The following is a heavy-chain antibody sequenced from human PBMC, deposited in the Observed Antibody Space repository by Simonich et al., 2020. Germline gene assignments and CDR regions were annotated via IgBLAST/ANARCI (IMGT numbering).Heavy chain of an antibody. J-gene: IGHJ3*02. CDR2: INPYRGGK. CDR3: ARGRLTGDKGAFDI. CDR1: GYTFTGYY. Sequence: QVQLVQSGAEVKKPGASVKVSCKASGYTFTGYYMHWVRQAPGQGLEWMGWINPYRGGKNYAQKFQGRGTMTRDTSISTAYMELSRLRSDDTAVYYCARGRLTGDKGAFDIWGQGTMVTVSS. V-gene: IGHV1-2*02. D-gene: IGHD7-27*01.